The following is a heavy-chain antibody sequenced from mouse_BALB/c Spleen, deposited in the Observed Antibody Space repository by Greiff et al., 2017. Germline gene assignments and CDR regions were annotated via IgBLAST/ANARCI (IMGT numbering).Heavy chain of an antibody. CDR2: ISSGGSYT. Sequence: EVQGVESGGDLVKPGGSLKLSCAASGFTFSSYGMSWVRQTPDKRLEWVATISSGGSYTYYPDSVKGRFTISRDNAKNTLYLQMSSLKSEDTSMYYCARLITTKDYYFDYWGQGTTLTVSS. CDR1: GFTFSSYG. D-gene: IGHD2-4*01. CDR3: ARLITTKDYYFDY. V-gene: IGHV5-6*01. J-gene: IGHJ2*01.